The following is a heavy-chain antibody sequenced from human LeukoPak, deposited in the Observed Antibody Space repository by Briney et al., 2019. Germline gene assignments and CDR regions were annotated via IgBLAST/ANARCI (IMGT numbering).Heavy chain of an antibody. D-gene: IGHD5-18*01. J-gene: IGHJ6*03. Sequence: RGCLRLSCAAPGFTFYDCAMHWVRQAPGKGLEWVSLISWDGGSTYYADSVKGRFTISRDNSKNSLHLQMNSLRAEDTALYYCAKSGYSYGSFSYYYMDVWGKGTTVTVSS. CDR1: GFTFYDCA. CDR3: AKSGYSYGSFSYYYMDV. CDR2: ISWDGGST. V-gene: IGHV3-43D*03.